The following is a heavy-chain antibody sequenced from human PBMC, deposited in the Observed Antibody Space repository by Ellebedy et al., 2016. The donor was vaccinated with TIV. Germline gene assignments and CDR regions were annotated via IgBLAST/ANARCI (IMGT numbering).Heavy chain of an antibody. J-gene: IGHJ4*02. Sequence: AASVKVSCKASGYTFTNYGLSWVRQAPGQGLEWMGWISTYSGNTNYAQKFQDRVTMTTDISTGTANMELRRLTSDDTAVYYCARDPPGGNRGDYWGQGTLVTVSS. CDR1: GYTFTNYG. D-gene: IGHD4-23*01. CDR3: ARDPPGGNRGDY. CDR2: ISTYSGNT. V-gene: IGHV1-18*01.